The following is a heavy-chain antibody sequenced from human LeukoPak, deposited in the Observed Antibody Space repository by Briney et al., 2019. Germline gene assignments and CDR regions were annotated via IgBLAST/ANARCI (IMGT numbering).Heavy chain of an antibody. CDR3: AKDSSSSNYYYGMDV. CDR1: GFTFDDYA. D-gene: IGHD6-6*01. CDR2: INWNSGSI. J-gene: IGHJ6*02. V-gene: IGHV3-9*01. Sequence: PGRSLRLSCGASGFTFDDYAMNWVRQVPGKGLEWVSRINWNSGSIDYADSVKGRFSISRDNAKNSLYLQMNSLRAEDTALYFCAKDSSSSNYYYGMDVWGQGTTVTVSS.